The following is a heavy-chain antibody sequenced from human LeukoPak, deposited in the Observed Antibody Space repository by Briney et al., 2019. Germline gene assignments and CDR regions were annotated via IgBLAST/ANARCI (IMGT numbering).Heavy chain of an antibody. J-gene: IGHJ4*02. D-gene: IGHD5-18*01. CDR1: GGSISSYY. CDR3: ARDNRYGHSGWVL. CDR2: IYHSGST. Sequence: SETLSLTCTVSGGSISSYYWSWIRQPPGKGLEWIGYIYHSGSTNYNPSLKSRVTISVDTSKNQFSLKLSSVTAADTAVYYCARDNRYGHSGWVLWGQGTLVTVSS. V-gene: IGHV4-59*01.